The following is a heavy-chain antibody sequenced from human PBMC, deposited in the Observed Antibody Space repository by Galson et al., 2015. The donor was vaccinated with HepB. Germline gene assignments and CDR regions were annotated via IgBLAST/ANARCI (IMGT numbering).Heavy chain of an antibody. J-gene: IGHJ3*02. CDR1: GFTVNSNY. CDR3: ASAITGTTLGDAFDI. V-gene: IGHV3-53*01. CDR2: IYSGGST. D-gene: IGHD1-7*01. Sequence: SLRLSCAASGFTVNSNYMSWVRQAPGKGLEWVSVIYSGGSTYYADSVKGRFTISRDNSKNTLYLQMNSLRAEDTAVYYCASAITGTTLGDAFDIWGQGTMVTVSS.